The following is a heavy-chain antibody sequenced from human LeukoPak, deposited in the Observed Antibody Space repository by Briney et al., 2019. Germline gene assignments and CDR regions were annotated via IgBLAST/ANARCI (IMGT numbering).Heavy chain of an antibody. V-gene: IGHV3-21*01. J-gene: IGHJ6*02. Sequence: GGSLRLSCAASGFTFSSYSMNWVRQAPGKGLEWVSSISSSSSYIYYADSVKGRFAISRDNAKNSLYLQMNSLRAEDTAVYYCARGSSWYQDSYYYYGMDVWGQGTTVTVSS. D-gene: IGHD6-13*01. CDR3: ARGSSWYQDSYYYYGMDV. CDR1: GFTFSSYS. CDR2: ISSSSSYI.